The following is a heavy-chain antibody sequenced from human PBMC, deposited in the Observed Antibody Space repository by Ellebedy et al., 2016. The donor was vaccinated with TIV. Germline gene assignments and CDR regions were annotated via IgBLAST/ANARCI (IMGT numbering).Heavy chain of an antibody. V-gene: IGHV3-33*01. CDR1: GFPFKTHG. CDR2: IWNDGSNK. CDR3: ARASWQKAYSGSYEAFDI. J-gene: IGHJ3*02. Sequence: GESLKISCAASGFPFKTHGMHWVRQAPGKGLEWVAAIWNDGSNKYYVDSVKGRFTISGDNSKNTLFLHMSSLRAEDTAMYYCARASWQKAYSGSYEAFDIWGPGTTVTVSS. D-gene: IGHD1-26*01.